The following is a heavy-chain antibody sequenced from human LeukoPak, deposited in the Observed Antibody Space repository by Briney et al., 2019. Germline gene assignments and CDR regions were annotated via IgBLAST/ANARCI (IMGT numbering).Heavy chain of an antibody. CDR2: KYREGDS. Sequence: SETLSLTCSVSGGSMNNHYWSWIRESAGKGLEWIGRKYREGDSDYNPSLQSRVTMSVDWYKKQLSLDLSSVTAAATAVYYCVRDDNLGRCNSLATCRYWHFDVWGRGTLVTVSS. D-gene: IGHD2/OR15-2a*01. CDR3: VRDDNLGRCNSLATCRYWHFDV. J-gene: IGHJ2*01. V-gene: IGHV4-4*07. CDR1: GGSMNNHY.